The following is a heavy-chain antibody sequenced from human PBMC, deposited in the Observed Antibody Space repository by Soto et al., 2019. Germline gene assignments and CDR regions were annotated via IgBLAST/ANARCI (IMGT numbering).Heavy chain of an antibody. D-gene: IGHD1-26*01. Sequence: SVKVACKASGGTFSSYAISWVRQAPGQGLEWMGGIIPIFGTANYAQKFQGRVTITADESTSTAYMELSSLRSEATAVYYCARDPQSSIVGATGWFDPWGQGTLVAVFS. CDR3: ARDPQSSIVGATGWFDP. V-gene: IGHV1-69*13. CDR2: IIPIFGTA. J-gene: IGHJ5*01. CDR1: GGTFSSYA.